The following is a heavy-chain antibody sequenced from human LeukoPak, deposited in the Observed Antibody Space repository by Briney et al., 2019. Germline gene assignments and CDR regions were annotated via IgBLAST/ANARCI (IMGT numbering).Heavy chain of an antibody. CDR1: GGTFSSYA. V-gene: IGHV1-69*04. CDR2: IIPILGIA. J-gene: IGHJ3*02. CDR3: AGGEWFGEHDAFDI. D-gene: IGHD3-10*01. Sequence: GASVTVSCKASGGTFSSYAISWVRQAPGQGLEWMGRIIPILGIANYAQKFQGRVTITADKSTSTAYMELSSLRSEDTAVYYCAGGEWFGEHDAFDIWGQGTMVTVSS.